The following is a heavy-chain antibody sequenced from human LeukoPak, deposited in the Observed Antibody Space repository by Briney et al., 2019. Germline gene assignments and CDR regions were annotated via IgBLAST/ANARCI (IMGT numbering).Heavy chain of an antibody. V-gene: IGHV3-74*01. CDR2: INPDGSTT. D-gene: IGHD3-10*01. CDR3: AKDRGDYYGSGSDYYFDY. J-gene: IGHJ4*02. Sequence: GGSLRLSCAASGFTFSSYSMNWVRQAPGKGLVRVSRINPDGSTTSYADSVKGRFTVSRDNAKNTLYLQMNSLRAEDTAVYYCAKDRGDYYGSGSDYYFDYWGQGTLVTVSS. CDR1: GFTFSSYS.